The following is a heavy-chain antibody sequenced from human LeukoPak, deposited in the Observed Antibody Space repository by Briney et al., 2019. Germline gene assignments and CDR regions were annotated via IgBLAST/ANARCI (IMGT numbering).Heavy chain of an antibody. CDR1: GGSISSGSHH. CDR2: LYYSRTT. J-gene: IGHJ4*02. D-gene: IGHD3-3*01. V-gene: IGHV4-39*01. CDR3: ARHDGQGGNTMGALDS. Sequence: ASETLSLTCTVSGGSISSGSHHWGWFRQSPGKGLEWIGSLYYSRTTYYNPSLNSRVTISVVTSKNQFSLQLNSVTAADTAVYYCARHDGQGGNTMGALDSWGQGSLVTVSS.